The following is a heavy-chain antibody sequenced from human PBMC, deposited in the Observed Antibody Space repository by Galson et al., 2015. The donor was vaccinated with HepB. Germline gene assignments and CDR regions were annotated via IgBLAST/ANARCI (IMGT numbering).Heavy chain of an antibody. D-gene: IGHD3-3*01. J-gene: IGHJ4*02. CDR3: AHRPSTIFGVVTHFDY. CDR2: IYWDDDK. CDR1: GFSLSTSGVG. V-gene: IGHV2-5*02. Sequence: PALVKPTQTLTLTCTLSGFSLSTSGVGVGWIRQPPGKALEWLALIYWDDDKRYSPSLKSRLTITKDTSKNQVVLTVTNMDPVDTATYYCAHRPSTIFGVVTHFDYWGQGTLVTVSS.